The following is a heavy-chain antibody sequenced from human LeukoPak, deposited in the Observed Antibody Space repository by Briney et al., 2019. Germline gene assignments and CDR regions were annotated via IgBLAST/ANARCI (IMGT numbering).Heavy chain of an antibody. V-gene: IGHV3-64*01. D-gene: IGHD5-18*01. CDR3: ARDGESGYSYGRFDY. CDR1: GFTFSSYA. CDR2: ISSNGGST. J-gene: IGHJ4*02. Sequence: RGVSLRLSCAASGFTFSSYAMHWVRQAPGKGLEYVSAISSNGGSTYYANSVKGRFTISRDNSKNTLYLQMGSLRAEDMAVYYCARDGESGYSYGRFDYWGQGTLVTVSS.